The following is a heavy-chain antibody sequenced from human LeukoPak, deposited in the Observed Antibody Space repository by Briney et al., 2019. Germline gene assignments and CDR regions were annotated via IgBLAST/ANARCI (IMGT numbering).Heavy chain of an antibody. CDR2: ISSSSSYI. CDR3: ARGPYCSSTSCRGGWFDP. D-gene: IGHD2-2*01. CDR1: GFTFSSYS. V-gene: IGHV3-21*01. Sequence: GGSLRLSCAASGFTFSSYSMTWVRQAPGKGLEWVSSISSSSSYIYYADSVKGRFTISRDNAKNSLYLQMNSLRAEDTAVYYCARGPYCSSTSCRGGWFDPWGQGTLVTVSS. J-gene: IGHJ5*02.